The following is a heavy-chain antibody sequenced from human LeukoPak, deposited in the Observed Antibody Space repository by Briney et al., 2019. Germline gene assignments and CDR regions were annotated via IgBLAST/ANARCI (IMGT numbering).Heavy chain of an antibody. CDR3: AKDEAHGDYYFDY. J-gene: IGHJ4*02. Sequence: GGSLRLSCAASGFTFDDYAMHWVRQAPGKGLEWVSGISWNSGSIGYADSVKGRFTISRDYAKNSLYLQMNSLRAEDTALYYCAKDEAHGDYYFDYWGQGTLVTVSS. D-gene: IGHD2-21*01. CDR2: ISWNSGSI. V-gene: IGHV3-9*01. CDR1: GFTFDDYA.